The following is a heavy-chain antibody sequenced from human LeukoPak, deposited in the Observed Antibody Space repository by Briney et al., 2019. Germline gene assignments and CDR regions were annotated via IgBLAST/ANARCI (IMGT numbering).Heavy chain of an antibody. CDR1: GGTFSSYA. V-gene: IGHV1-46*01. Sequence: ASVKVSCKASGGTFSSYAISWVRQAPGQGLEWMGIINPSGGSTSYAQKFQGRVTMTRDTSTSTVYMELSSLRSEDTAVYYCARDVRITIFGVGEYYFDYWGQGTLVTVSS. D-gene: IGHD3-3*01. J-gene: IGHJ4*02. CDR2: INPSGGST. CDR3: ARDVRITIFGVGEYYFDY.